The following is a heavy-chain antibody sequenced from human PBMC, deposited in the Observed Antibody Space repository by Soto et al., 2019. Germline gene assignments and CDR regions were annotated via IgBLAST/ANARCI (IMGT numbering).Heavy chain of an antibody. J-gene: IGHJ4*02. V-gene: IGHV4-39*01. CDR3: ASKPYSSSYDY. CDR2: IYYSGST. CDR1: GGSISSSSYY. D-gene: IGHD6-13*01. Sequence: QLQLQESGPGLVKPSETLSLTCTVSGGSISSSSYYWGWIRQPPGKGLEWIGSIYYSGSTYYNPSLKSRVTISVDTSKNQFSLKLSSVTAADTAVYYCASKPYSSSYDYWGQGTLVTVSS.